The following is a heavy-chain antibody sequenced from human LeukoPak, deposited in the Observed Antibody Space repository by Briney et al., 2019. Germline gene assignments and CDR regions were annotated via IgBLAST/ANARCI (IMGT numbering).Heavy chain of an antibody. Sequence: PGGSLRLSCAASGFTFSSYAMHWVRQAPGKGLEYVSAISSNGGSTYYANSVKGRFTISRDNSKNTLYLQMGSLRAEGMAVYYCARDGSLDDYGDGWFDPWGQGTLVTVSS. CDR3: ARDGSLDDYGDGWFDP. D-gene: IGHD4-17*01. CDR2: ISSNGGST. V-gene: IGHV3-64*01. J-gene: IGHJ5*02. CDR1: GFTFSSYA.